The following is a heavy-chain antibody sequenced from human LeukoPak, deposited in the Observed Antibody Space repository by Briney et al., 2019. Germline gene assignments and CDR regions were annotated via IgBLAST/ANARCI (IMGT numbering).Heavy chain of an antibody. CDR3: ARLEYYLNWFDP. D-gene: IGHD3-10*01. Sequence: ASVKVSCKASGYTFTSYAMHWVRQAPGQRLEWMGWIDAGNGNTKYSQKLQGRVTMTTDTSTSTAYMELRSLRSDDTAVYYRARLEYYLNWFDPWGQGTLVTVSS. V-gene: IGHV1-3*01. CDR2: IDAGNGNT. CDR1: GYTFTSYA. J-gene: IGHJ5*02.